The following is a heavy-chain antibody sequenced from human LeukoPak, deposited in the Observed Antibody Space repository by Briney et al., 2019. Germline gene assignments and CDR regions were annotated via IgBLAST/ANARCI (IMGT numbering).Heavy chain of an antibody. V-gene: IGHV3-74*01. CDR3: ARGAYFDWLLSYLDY. D-gene: IGHD3-9*01. CDR1: GFTFSSYW. Sequence: GGSLRLSCAASGFTFSSYWMHWVRQALGKGLVWVSRINSDGSSTSYADSVKGRFTISRDNAKNTLYLQMNSLRAEDTAVYYCARGAYFDWLLSYLDYWGQGTLVTVSS. J-gene: IGHJ4*02. CDR2: INSDGSST.